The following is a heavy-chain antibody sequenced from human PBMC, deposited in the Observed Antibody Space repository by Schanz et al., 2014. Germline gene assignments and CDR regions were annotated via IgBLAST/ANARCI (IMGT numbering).Heavy chain of an antibody. V-gene: IGHV3-21*06. CDR2: LSFDSRHI. D-gene: IGHD1-1*01. Sequence: VQLLESGGGLVQPGGSLRLSCAASGFTFRSYAMNWVRQSPGKGLEWVAFLSFDSRHIYYADSVKGRFTISRVNAKSSWHLQRHTLRADDSAVYYCTRDGVAATTDFEYWGQGALVTVSS. CDR1: GFTFRSYA. CDR3: TRDGVAATTDFEY. J-gene: IGHJ4*02.